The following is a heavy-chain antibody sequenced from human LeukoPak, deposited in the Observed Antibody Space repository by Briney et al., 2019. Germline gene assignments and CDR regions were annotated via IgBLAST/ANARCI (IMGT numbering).Heavy chain of an antibody. J-gene: IGHJ4*02. Sequence: SETLSLTCTVSGGSISSGGYYWSWIRQSPGKGLEWIGYIYHSGSTYYNPSLKSRVTISVDTPKHQFSLKLSSVTAADTAVYYCAKSPNIAVLPYYFDYWGQGTLVTVSS. D-gene: IGHD6-19*01. CDR3: AKSPNIAVLPYYFDY. V-gene: IGHV4-30-2*02. CDR2: IYHSGST. CDR1: GGSISSGGYY.